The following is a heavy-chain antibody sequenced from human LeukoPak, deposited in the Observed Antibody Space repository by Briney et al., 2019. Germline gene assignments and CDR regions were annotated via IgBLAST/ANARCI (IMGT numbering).Heavy chain of an antibody. CDR2: IYYSGST. CDR3: ARYSSTSPYNWFDP. V-gene: IGHV4-59*08. D-gene: IGHD2-2*01. Sequence: PSETLSLTCTVSGGSISSHYWSWIRQPPGKGLEWIGYIYYSGSTNYNPSLKSRVTISVDTSKNQFSLKLSSVTAADTAVYYCARYSSTSPYNWFDPWGQGTLVTVSS. J-gene: IGHJ5*02. CDR1: GGSISSHY.